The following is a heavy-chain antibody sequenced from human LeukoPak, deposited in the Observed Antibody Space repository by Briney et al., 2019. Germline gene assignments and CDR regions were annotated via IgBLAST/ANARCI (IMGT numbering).Heavy chain of an antibody. CDR1: GGSISSGDYY. CDR3: ARVWFAYCGGDRLNP. CDR2: IYYSGST. D-gene: IGHD2-21*02. Sequence: SSQTLSLTCTVSGGSISSGDYYWSWIRQPPGKGLEWIGYIYYSGSTYYNPSLKSRVTISVDTSKNQFSLKLSSVTAADTAVYYCARVWFAYCGGDRLNPWGQGTLVTVSS. V-gene: IGHV4-30-4*01. J-gene: IGHJ5*02.